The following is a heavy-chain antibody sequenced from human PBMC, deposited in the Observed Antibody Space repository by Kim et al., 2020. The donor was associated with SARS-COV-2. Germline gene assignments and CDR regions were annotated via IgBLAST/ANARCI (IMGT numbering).Heavy chain of an antibody. CDR1: GFTFSSYS. Sequence: GGSLRLSCAASGFTFSSYSMNWVRQAPGKGLEWVSYISSSSSTIYYADSVKGRFTISRDNAKNSLYLQMNSLRDEDTAVYYCARGSSTRPYSSSWYVNYYGMDVWGQGTTVTVSS. V-gene: IGHV3-48*02. D-gene: IGHD6-13*01. CDR2: ISSSSSTI. CDR3: ARGSSTRPYSSSWYVNYYGMDV. J-gene: IGHJ6*02.